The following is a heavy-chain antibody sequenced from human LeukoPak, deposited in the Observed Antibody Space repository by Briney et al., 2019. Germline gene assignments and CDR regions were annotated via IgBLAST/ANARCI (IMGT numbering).Heavy chain of an antibody. CDR3: AATASNWFDP. Sequence: SQTLSLTCTVSGGSISSGDFYWTWIRQPPGKGLEWIGYIYYSGNTYYNPSLKSRVTISVDTSKNQFPLKLSSVTAADTAVYYCAATASNWFDPWGQGTLVTVSS. CDR2: IYYSGNT. D-gene: IGHD5-18*01. CDR1: GGSISSGDFY. J-gene: IGHJ5*02. V-gene: IGHV4-30-4*08.